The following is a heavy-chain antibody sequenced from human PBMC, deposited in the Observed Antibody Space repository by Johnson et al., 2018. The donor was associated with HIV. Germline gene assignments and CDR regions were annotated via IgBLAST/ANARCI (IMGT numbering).Heavy chain of an antibody. J-gene: IGHJ3*02. CDR3: ARLIVGAPGAFDI. CDR1: GFSFSAYG. Sequence: QVQLVESGGGAVQPGGSLRLSCAASGFSFSAYGMHWVRQAPGKGLEWVAFIRYDGSSNFYPDSVKGRFTISRDNSKNTLYLQMNSLRAEDTAVYYCARLIVGAPGAFDIWCQGTMVTVSS. CDR2: IRYDGSSN. V-gene: IGHV3-30*02. D-gene: IGHD1-26*01.